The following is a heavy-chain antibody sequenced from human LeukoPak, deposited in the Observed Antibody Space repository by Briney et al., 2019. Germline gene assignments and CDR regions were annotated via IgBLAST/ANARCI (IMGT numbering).Heavy chain of an antibody. J-gene: IGHJ4*02. CDR1: GFTFSTYS. CDR2: ISSSSSTI. Sequence: PGGSLRLSCAASGFTFSTYSMNWVRQAPGKGLEGVSYISSSSSTIYYADSVRGRFTISRDNAKNSLYLQMNSLRAEDTAVYYCAKMYCTSTSCFDYWGQGTLVTVSS. D-gene: IGHD2-2*01. V-gene: IGHV3-48*01. CDR3: AKMYCTSTSCFDY.